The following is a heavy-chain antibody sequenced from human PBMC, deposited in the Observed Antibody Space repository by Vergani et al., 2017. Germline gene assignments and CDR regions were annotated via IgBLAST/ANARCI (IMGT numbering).Heavy chain of an antibody. V-gene: IGHV3-49*04. CDR1: GFTFSSYA. CDR3: ASGWYEPNYFDY. J-gene: IGHJ4*02. D-gene: IGHD6-19*01. Sequence: EVQLLESGGGLVQPGGSLRLSCAASGFTFSSYAMSWVRQAPGKGLQWVGFIRSKAYGGTTEYAASVKGRFIISRDDSNGIAYLQMNSLRAEDTAVYYCASGWYEPNYFDYWGQGTLVTVSS. CDR2: IRSKAYGGTT.